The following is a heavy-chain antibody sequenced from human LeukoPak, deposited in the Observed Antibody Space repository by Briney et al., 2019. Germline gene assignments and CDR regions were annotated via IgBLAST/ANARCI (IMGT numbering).Heavy chain of an antibody. CDR1: GYTFTIYG. V-gene: IGHV1-18*01. CDR3: ARDHSSSWSDEYYFDY. J-gene: IGHJ4*02. Sequence: ASVTVSCKASGYTFTIYGISWVRQAPGQGLEWMGWISAYNGNTNYAQKLQGRVTMTTDTSTSTAYMELRSLRSDDTAVYYCARDHSSSWSDEYYFDYWGQGTLVTVSS. D-gene: IGHD6-13*01. CDR2: ISAYNGNT.